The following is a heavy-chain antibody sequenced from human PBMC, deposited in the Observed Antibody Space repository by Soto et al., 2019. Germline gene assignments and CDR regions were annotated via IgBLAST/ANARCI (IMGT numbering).Heavy chain of an antibody. J-gene: IGHJ3*02. CDR1: EVPFSSYE. Sequence: GGSLGLSCAASEVPFSSYEMNWVRPAPGKVLEWVPYISSSGSTIYYADSVKGRSTISRDNAKNSLYLQMNSLRAEDTAVYYCARDSVTMIVVPDAFDIWGQGTMVTVSS. CDR3: ARDSVTMIVVPDAFDI. V-gene: IGHV3-48*03. D-gene: IGHD3-22*01. CDR2: ISSSGSTI.